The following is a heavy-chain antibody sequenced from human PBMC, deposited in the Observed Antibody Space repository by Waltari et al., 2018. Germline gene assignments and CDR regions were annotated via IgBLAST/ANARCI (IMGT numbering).Heavy chain of an antibody. CDR3: ARTAELVAYGMDV. CDR2: INPNSGGT. J-gene: IGHJ6*02. Sequence: QVQLVQSGAEAKKPGASVKVSCKAPGYTFTGYYIHCVRRGPGQGREWMGRINPNSGGTNYAQKFQGRVTMTRDTSISTAYMELSRLRSDDTAVYYCARTAELVAYGMDVWGQGTTVTVSS. D-gene: IGHD5-12*01. CDR1: GYTFTGYY. V-gene: IGHV1-2*06.